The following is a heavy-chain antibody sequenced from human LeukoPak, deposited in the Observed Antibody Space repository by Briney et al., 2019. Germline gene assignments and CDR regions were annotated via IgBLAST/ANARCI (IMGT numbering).Heavy chain of an antibody. CDR2: IYSGGSS. CDR1: GFTVSSNY. D-gene: IGHD4-23*01. Sequence: PGGSLRLSCAASGFTVSSNYMSWVRQAPGKGLEWVSVIYSGGSSYYADSVKGRFTISRDNSKNTLYLQMNSLRAEDTAVYYCARDRGYGGNSLDAFDIWGQGTMVTVSS. J-gene: IGHJ3*02. V-gene: IGHV3-66*01. CDR3: ARDRGYGGNSLDAFDI.